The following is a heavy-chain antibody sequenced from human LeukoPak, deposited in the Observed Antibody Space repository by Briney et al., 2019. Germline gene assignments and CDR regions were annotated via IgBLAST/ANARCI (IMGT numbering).Heavy chain of an antibody. CDR3: AKDVGMVRGVMPESFDY. CDR1: GFTFSSYG. CDR2: MSYDGSSK. Sequence: PGGSLRLSCTASGFTFSSYGMHWVRQAPGKGLEWVAVMSYDGSSKWYPDSVKGRFTISRDNSKNTLYLQMNSLKTEDTAVYYCAKDVGMVRGVMPESFDYWGQGTLVTVSS. V-gene: IGHV3-30*18. D-gene: IGHD3-10*01. J-gene: IGHJ4*02.